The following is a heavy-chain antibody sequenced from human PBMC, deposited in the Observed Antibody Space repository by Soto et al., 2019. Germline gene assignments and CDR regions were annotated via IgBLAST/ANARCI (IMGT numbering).Heavy chain of an antibody. CDR2: IWYDGSNK. Sequence: QVQLVESGGGVVQPGRSLRLSCAASGFTFSSYGMHWVRQAPGKGLEWVAVIWYDGSNKYYADSVKGRFTISRDNSKNTLYLQLNSLRAEDTAVYYCARESFLRYFEHYYYYGMDVWGQGTTVTVSS. J-gene: IGHJ6*02. V-gene: IGHV3-33*01. D-gene: IGHD3-9*01. CDR3: ARESFLRYFEHYYYYGMDV. CDR1: GFTFSSYG.